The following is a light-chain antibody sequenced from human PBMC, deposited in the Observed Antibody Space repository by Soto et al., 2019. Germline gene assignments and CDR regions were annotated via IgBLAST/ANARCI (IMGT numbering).Light chain of an antibody. V-gene: IGKV1-5*03. CDR1: QTISSW. J-gene: IGKJ4*01. CDR3: QQYHNYSPLT. Sequence: DIQMTQSPSTLSGSVGDRVTITCRASQTISSWLAWYQQKPGKAPKLLIYKASGLEIGVPSRFSGSGSGTEFTLTISSLQPDDFATYYCQQYHNYSPLTFGGGTKVDIK. CDR2: KAS.